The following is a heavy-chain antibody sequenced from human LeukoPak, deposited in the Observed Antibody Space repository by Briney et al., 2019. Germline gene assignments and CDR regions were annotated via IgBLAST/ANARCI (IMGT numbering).Heavy chain of an antibody. D-gene: IGHD6-13*01. J-gene: IGHJ4*02. Sequence: GRSLRLSCAASGFTFDDYAMHWVRQAPGKGLEWVSGISWNSGSIGYADSVKGRFTISRDNAKNSLYLQMNSLRVEDTALYYCAKDFDIAAAGTPVDYWGQGTLVTVSS. CDR1: GFTFDDYA. V-gene: IGHV3-9*01. CDR3: AKDFDIAAAGTPVDY. CDR2: ISWNSGSI.